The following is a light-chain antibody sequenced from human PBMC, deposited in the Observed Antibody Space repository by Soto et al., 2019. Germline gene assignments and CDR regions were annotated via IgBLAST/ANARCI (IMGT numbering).Light chain of an antibody. CDR2: SNN. J-gene: IGLJ2*01. CDR1: SSNIGSNT. CDR3: AAWDDSLNGVV. Sequence: QSVLTQPPSASGTPGQRVTVYCSGRSSNIGSNTVNWYQQLPGTAPKLLIYSNNQRPSGVPDRFSGSKSGTSASLAISGLQSEDEAHYYCAAWDDSLNGVVFGGGTKLTVL. V-gene: IGLV1-44*01.